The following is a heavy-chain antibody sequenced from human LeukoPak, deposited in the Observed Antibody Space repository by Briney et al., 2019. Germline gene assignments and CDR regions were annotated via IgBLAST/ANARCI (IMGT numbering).Heavy chain of an antibody. CDR2: INSDGSTT. J-gene: IGHJ4*02. CDR3: ARSRYGGSHIDY. D-gene: IGHD1-26*01. V-gene: IGHV3-74*01. CDR1: GFTFSSYW. Sequence: GGSLRLSCAASGFTFSSYWMHWVRQAPGKGLVWVSRINSDGSTTSYADSVKGRFTISRDNAKNTLYLQMNSLRADDTAVYYCARSRYGGSHIDYWGQGTLVTVSS.